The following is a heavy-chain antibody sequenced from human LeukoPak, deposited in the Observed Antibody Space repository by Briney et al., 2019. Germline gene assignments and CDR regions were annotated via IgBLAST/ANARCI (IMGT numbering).Heavy chain of an antibody. CDR1: GFTFSSYE. V-gene: IGHV3-48*03. D-gene: IGHD3-22*01. Sequence: PGGSLRLSCAASGFTFSSYEMNWVRQAPGKGLEWVSYISSRGTTTYYADSVKGRFTISRDNAKNSLYLQMNSLRAEDTAVYYCATDSDRRSDYWGQGTLVTVSS. CDR2: ISSRGTTT. CDR3: ATDSDRRSDY. J-gene: IGHJ4*02.